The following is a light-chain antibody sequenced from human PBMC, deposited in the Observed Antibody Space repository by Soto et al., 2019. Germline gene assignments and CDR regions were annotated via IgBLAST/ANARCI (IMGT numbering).Light chain of an antibody. Sequence: EIVLTQSPGSLSLSPGERATRCCRASQSVRSTYLAWYQQSPGQAPRLLIFGTSNRATGIPDRFSGSGSGTDFTLTISRLEPEDIGVYYCQQYGSSPTFGQGTRLEIK. CDR1: QSVRSTY. J-gene: IGKJ5*01. V-gene: IGKV3-20*01. CDR3: QQYGSSPT. CDR2: GTS.